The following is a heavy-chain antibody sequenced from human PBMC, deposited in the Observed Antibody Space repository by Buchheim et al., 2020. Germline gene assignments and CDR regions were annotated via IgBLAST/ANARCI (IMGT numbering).Heavy chain of an antibody. J-gene: IGHJ6*02. D-gene: IGHD3-3*01. CDR3: ARRLASSYYDFWSGYLSYYYYGMDV. V-gene: IGHV4-39*01. CDR2: IYYSGRT. CDR1: GGSISSSSYY. Sequence: QLQLQESGPGLVKPSETLSLTCTVSGGSISSSSYYWGWIRQPPGKGLEWIGSIYYSGRTYYNPSLKSRVTISVATSNNPFSLKLSSVTAADTAVYYCARRLASSYYDFWSGYLSYYYYGMDVWGQGTT.